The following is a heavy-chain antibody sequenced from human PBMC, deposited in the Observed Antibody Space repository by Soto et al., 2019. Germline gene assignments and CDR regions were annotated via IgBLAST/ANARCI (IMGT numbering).Heavy chain of an antibody. V-gene: IGHV1-24*01. D-gene: IGHD6-13*01. CDR2: FDPEDGET. CDR1: GYTLTELS. CDR3: ATGWQQLSIFDY. J-gene: IGHJ4*02. Sequence: ASVKVSFKVSGYTLTELSMQWVRQAPGKGLEWMGGFDPEDGETIYAQKFQGRVTMTEDTSTDTAYMELSSLRSEDTAVYYCATGWQQLSIFDYSGQGTLVTVSS.